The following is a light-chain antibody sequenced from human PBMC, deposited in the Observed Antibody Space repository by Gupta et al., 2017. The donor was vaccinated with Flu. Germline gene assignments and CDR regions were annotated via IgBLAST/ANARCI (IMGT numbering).Light chain of an antibody. V-gene: IGLV2-23*02. CDR2: EVT. CDR1: YSDVGTYNL. Sequence: SALTQPASVSGSPGQSITISCTGTYSDVGTYNLVSWYRQHPGKVPKLIIYEVTKRPSGVSNRFSGSKSANTASLTISGLQAEDEADYYCCSYAGTNIWVFGGGTKLTVL. J-gene: IGLJ2*01. CDR3: CSYAGTNIWV.